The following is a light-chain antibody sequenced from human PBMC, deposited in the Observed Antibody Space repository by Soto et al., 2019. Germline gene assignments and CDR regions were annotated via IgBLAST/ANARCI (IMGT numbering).Light chain of an antibody. CDR1: QSVSSN. CDR2: GAS. J-gene: IGKJ1*01. CDR3: QQCCSSPPT. Sequence: EIVMTQSPATLSVSPGERATLSCRASQSVSSNLAWYQQKPGQAPRLLIYGASSRATGIPARFSGSGSGTDFTLTISRLQPEDFAVYYCQQCCSSPPTFGQGTKVDIK. V-gene: IGKV3D-15*01.